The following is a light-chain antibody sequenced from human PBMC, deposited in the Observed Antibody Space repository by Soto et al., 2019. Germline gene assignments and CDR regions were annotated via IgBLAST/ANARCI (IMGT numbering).Light chain of an antibody. CDR2: DVA. V-gene: IGLV2-14*03. Sequence: SVMTPPASVSGSPGQSITISWTGTSSDVGAYNFVSWYQHHPDKAPKVVIYDVANRPSGVSYRFSASKSGNTASLTISGLQAEDEADYYCMSFTSSNTYVFGTGTKVTVL. CDR3: MSFTSSNTYV. J-gene: IGLJ1*01. CDR1: SSDVGAYNF.